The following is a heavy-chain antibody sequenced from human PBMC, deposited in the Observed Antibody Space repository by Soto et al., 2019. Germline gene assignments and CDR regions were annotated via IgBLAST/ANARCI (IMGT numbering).Heavy chain of an antibody. V-gene: IGHV2-5*02. Sequence: GSGPTPVNPTQTLTLTCTFSGFSLSTGGVGEGWIRQPPGKAIVWLALIYWDDDKRYSPSLRSRLTITKDTSKNQVVLTMTNMDPVDTATYYCIQSRCGGDCLQSYASYYYYGMDVWGQGTTVTVSS. D-gene: IGHD2-21*02. CDR3: IQSRCGGDCLQSYASYYYYGMDV. J-gene: IGHJ6*02. CDR2: IYWDDDK. CDR1: GFSLSTGGVG.